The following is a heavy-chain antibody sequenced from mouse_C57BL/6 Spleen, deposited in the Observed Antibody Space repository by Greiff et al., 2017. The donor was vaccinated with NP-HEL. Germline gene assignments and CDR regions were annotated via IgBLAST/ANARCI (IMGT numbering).Heavy chain of an antibody. V-gene: IGHV1-61*01. CDR3: ARSDGYDEGFAY. J-gene: IGHJ3*01. CDR1: GYTFTSYW. D-gene: IGHD2-2*01. Sequence: VQLQQPGAELVRPGSSVKLSCKASGYTFTSYWMDWVKQRPGQGLEWIGNIYPSDSETHYNQKFKDKATLTVDKSSSTAYMQLSSLTSEDSAVYYCARSDGYDEGFAYWGQGTLVTVSA. CDR2: IYPSDSET.